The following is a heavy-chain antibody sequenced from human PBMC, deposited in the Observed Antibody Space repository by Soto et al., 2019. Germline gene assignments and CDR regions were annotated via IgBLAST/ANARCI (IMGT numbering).Heavy chain of an antibody. J-gene: IGHJ4*02. V-gene: IGHV1-69*06. D-gene: IGHD1-26*01. CDR2: VVPMYDSV. CDR3: ASWRSYSGSYCFDY. CDR1: GGTFNTYT. Sequence: SVKVSCKASGGTFNTYTINWLRQAPGRGLEWVGQVVPMYDSVNYAETFQGRVTITVDKSTNTAYMELTSLRSQDTALYFCASWRSYSGSYCFDYWGQGTLVTVS.